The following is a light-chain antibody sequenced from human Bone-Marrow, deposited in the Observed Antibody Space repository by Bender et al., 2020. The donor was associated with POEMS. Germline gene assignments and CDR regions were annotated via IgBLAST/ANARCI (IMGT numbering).Light chain of an antibody. CDR3: QAWDSSTVV. J-gene: IGLJ2*01. CDR1: KLGEKY. Sequence: SYEVTQPPSVSVSPGQTASITCSGNKLGEKYVSWYQLRPGQSPLLLIYEQTKRPSGIPGRFSGSNSRNTAALTISGAQAMDEAEYYCQAWDSSTVVFGGGTKLTVL. V-gene: IGLV3-1*01. CDR2: EQT.